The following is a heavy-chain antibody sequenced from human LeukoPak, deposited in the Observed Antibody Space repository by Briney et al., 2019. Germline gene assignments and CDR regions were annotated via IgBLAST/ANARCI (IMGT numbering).Heavy chain of an antibody. CDR2: INHSGST. V-gene: IGHV4-34*01. D-gene: IGHD3-10*01. CDR3: ARMGRRYYYGSGSYVSDY. CDR1: GGSFSGYY. Sequence: SETLSLTCAVYGGSFSGYYWSWIRQPPGKGLEWIGEINHSGSTNYNPSLKSRVTMSVDTSKNQFSLKLSSVTAADTAVYYCARMGRRYYYGSGSYVSDYWGQGTLVTVSS. J-gene: IGHJ4*02.